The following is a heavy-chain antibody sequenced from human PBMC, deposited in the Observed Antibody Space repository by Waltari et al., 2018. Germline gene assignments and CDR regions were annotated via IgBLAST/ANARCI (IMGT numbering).Heavy chain of an antibody. CDR1: GGSFSGYF. CDR2: INHSGST. D-gene: IGHD3-10*01. Sequence: QEQLQQWGAGLLKPSETLSLTCAVYGGSFSGYFWRWIRPPPGKGLEWIGEINHSGSTNYNPSLKIRVTISVDTSKNQFSLKLSSVTAADTAVYYCARATGGYYDGLGIFGARMDVWGQGTTVSVSS. CDR3: ARATGGYYDGLGIFGARMDV. V-gene: IGHV4-34*01. J-gene: IGHJ6*02.